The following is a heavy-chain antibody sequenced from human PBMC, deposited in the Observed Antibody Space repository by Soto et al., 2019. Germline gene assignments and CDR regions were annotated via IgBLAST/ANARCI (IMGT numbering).Heavy chain of an antibody. Sequence: SVKVSCKASGFTFTRSAVQWVRQARGQRLEWIGWIVVGSGNTNYAQKFQERVTITRDMSTSTVYMELSSLRSEDTAVYHCAAEHDFSSGSYALDIWGKETMVTVSS. CDR2: IVVGSGNT. CDR3: AAEHDFSSGSYALDI. J-gene: IGHJ3*02. CDR1: GFTFTRSA. D-gene: IGHD3-3*01. V-gene: IGHV1-58*01.